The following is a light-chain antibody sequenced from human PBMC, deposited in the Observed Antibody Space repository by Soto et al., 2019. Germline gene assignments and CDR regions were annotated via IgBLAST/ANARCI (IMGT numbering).Light chain of an antibody. J-gene: IGLJ1*01. CDR1: SSDVGNYIF. CDR2: DIN. CDR3: VSYTTSASYV. Sequence: QSALTQPASVSGSPGQSITISCSGTSSDVGNYIFVSWYRQHPGKAPKLMIYDINNRPSGVSNRFSGSKSGNTASLTISGLHAEDEADYYCVSYTTSASYVVGTGTKLTVL. V-gene: IGLV2-14*01.